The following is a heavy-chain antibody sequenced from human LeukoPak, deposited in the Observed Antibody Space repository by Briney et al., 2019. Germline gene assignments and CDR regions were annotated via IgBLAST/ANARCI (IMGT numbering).Heavy chain of an antibody. CDR3: AKDGYCTNGVCYRYSWDPTPFDY. Sequence: GRSLRLSCAASGFTFSSCAMHWVRQAPGKGLEWVAVISYDGSNKYYADSVKGRFTISRDSSKNTLYLQMNSLRAEDTAVYYCAKDGYCTNGVCYRYSWDPTPFDYWGQGTLVTVSS. J-gene: IGHJ4*02. CDR1: GFTFSSCA. D-gene: IGHD2-8*01. CDR2: ISYDGSNK. V-gene: IGHV3-30-3*01.